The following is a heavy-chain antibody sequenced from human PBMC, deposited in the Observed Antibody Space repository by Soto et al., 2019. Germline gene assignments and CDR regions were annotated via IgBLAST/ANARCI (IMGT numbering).Heavy chain of an antibody. CDR1: GFTFSDHY. D-gene: IGHD1-1*01. V-gene: IGHV3-11*06. CDR2: SSNSGSFT. CDR3: VRSGDNYNLLDY. J-gene: IGHJ4*02. Sequence: GGSLRLSCAASGFTFSDHYMSWIRQAPGKGLEWIGYSSNSGSFTRYADSVKGRFSISRDNAKNSLYLQINSLRGDDTAIYYCVRSGDNYNLLDYWGQGTPVTVSS.